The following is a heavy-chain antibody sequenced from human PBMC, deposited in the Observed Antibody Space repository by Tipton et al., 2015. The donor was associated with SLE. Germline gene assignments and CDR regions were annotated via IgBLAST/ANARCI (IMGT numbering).Heavy chain of an antibody. CDR3: ARGVYGDYGTHWYFDL. CDR2: IGTAGDP. V-gene: IGHV3-13*05. D-gene: IGHD4-17*01. Sequence: GSLRLSCAASGFTFSSYDMHWVRQATGKGLEWVSAIGTAGDPYYPGSVKGRFTISRENAKNSLYLQMNSLRAGDTAVYYCARGVYGDYGTHWYFDLWGRGTLVTVSS. CDR1: GFTFSSYD. J-gene: IGHJ2*01.